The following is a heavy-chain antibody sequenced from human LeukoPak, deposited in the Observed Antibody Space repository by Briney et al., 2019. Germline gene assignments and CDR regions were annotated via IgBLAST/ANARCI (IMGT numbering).Heavy chain of an antibody. V-gene: IGHV3-66*02. CDR3: ATRPIRDGYNY. D-gene: IGHD5-24*01. CDR1: GFTVSGHD. Sequence: GGSLRLSCAASGFTVSGHDISWVRQAPGRGPEWVSLIYSSGSTHHAGSVKGRFTISRDNSKNTMSLQMNSLRTEDTAVYYCATRPIRDGYNYWGQGTLVTVSS. CDR2: IYSSGST. J-gene: IGHJ4*02.